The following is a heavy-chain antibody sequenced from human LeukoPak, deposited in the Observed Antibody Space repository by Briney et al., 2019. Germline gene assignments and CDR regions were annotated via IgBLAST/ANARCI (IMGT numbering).Heavy chain of an antibody. CDR3: ARGSYPISELDN. CDR2: INPNSGGT. D-gene: IGHD1-26*01. J-gene: IGHJ4*02. Sequence: EASVKVSCKASGYTFTVYYMHWVRQAPGQGLEWMGRINPNSGGTNYAQKFQGRVTMIRDTSISTAYMELSRLRSDDTAVYYCARGSYPISELDNWGQGTLVTVSS. V-gene: IGHV1-2*06. CDR1: GYTFTVYY.